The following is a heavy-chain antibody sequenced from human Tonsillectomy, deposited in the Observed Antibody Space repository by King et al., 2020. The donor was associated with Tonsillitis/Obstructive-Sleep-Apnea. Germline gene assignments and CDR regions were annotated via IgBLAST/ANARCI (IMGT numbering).Heavy chain of an antibody. CDR3: AKHRPRFEQQPQKYNDY. CDR1: GFTFSSYA. Sequence: EVQLVESGGGLVQPGGSLRLSCAASGFTFSSYAMSWVRQAPGKGLEWVSAISGSGGSTYYADSVKGRFTNSRDNSKNTLYLQMNSLRAEETAVYYCAKHRPRFEQQPQKYNDYWGQGTLVTVSS. V-gene: IGHV3-23*04. CDR2: ISGSGGST. J-gene: IGHJ4*02. D-gene: IGHD6-13*01.